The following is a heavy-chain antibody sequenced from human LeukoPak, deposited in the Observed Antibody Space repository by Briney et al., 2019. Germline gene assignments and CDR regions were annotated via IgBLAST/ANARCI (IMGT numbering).Heavy chain of an antibody. CDR2: ITSSSSYI. Sequence: GGSLRLSCAASGFTFSSYTMNWVRQAPGKGLEWVSSITSSSSYIYYADSVKGRFTISRDNAKNSLYLQMNSLRAEDTAVYYCARDWGQLEPQGLYYMDVWGKGTTVTISS. CDR1: GFTFSSYT. V-gene: IGHV3-21*01. J-gene: IGHJ6*03. CDR3: ARDWGQLEPQGLYYMDV. D-gene: IGHD1-1*01.